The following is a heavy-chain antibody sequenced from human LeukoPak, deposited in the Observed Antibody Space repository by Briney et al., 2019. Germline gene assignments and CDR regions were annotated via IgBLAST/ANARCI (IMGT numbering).Heavy chain of an antibody. Sequence: PGGSLRLSCAAPGFTFRDHYMSWVRQAPGKGLEWVSGINWNGGSTGYADSAKGRFTISRDNAKNSLYLQMNSLRAEDTALYYCARLGVGATRDAFDIWGQGTMVTVSS. D-gene: IGHD1-26*01. J-gene: IGHJ3*02. CDR3: ARLGVGATRDAFDI. V-gene: IGHV3-20*04. CDR2: INWNGGST. CDR1: GFTFRDHY.